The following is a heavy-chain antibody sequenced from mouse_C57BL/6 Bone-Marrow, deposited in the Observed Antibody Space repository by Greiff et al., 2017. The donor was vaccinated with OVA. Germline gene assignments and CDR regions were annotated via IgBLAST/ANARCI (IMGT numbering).Heavy chain of an antibody. J-gene: IGHJ2*01. V-gene: IGHV1-18*01. CDR1: GYTFTDYN. CDR2: INPNNGGT. D-gene: IGHD1-1*01. CDR3: ARDYYGSSPLDY. Sequence: VQLQQSGPELVKPGASVKIPCKASGYTFTDYNMDWVKQSHGKSLEWIGDINPNNGGTIYNQKFKGKATLTVDKSSSTAYMELRSLTSEDTAVYYCARDYYGSSPLDYWGQGTTLTGSS.